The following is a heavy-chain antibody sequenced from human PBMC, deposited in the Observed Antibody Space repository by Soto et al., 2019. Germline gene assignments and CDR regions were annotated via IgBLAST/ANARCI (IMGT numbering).Heavy chain of an antibody. CDR2: IYYSGST. CDR1: GGSISSGGYY. Sequence: QVQLQESGPGLVKPSQTLSLTCTVSGGSISSGGYYWSWIRQHPGKGLEWIGYIYYSGSTYYNPSLKSRVTISVDTSKNQFSLKLSSVTAADTAVYYCARTGYCISTSCYENWYFDLWGRGTLVTVSS. V-gene: IGHV4-31*03. CDR3: ARTGYCISTSCYENWYFDL. D-gene: IGHD2-2*01. J-gene: IGHJ2*01.